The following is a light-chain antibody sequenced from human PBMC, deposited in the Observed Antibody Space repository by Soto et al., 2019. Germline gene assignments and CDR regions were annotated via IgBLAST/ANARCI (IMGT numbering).Light chain of an antibody. Sequence: QSALTQPASVSGSPGQSITISCTGISSDVGGYNYVSWYQQHPGKAPKLMIYDVSNRPSGVSNRFSGSKSGNTASLTISGLQAEDEADYYCSSYTSSSTPRVVFGGGTKVTVL. V-gene: IGLV2-14*01. CDR3: SSYTSSSTPRVV. CDR2: DVS. CDR1: SSDVGGYNY. J-gene: IGLJ2*01.